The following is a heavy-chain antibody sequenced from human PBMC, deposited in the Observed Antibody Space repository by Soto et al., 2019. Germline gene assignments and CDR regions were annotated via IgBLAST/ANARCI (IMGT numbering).Heavy chain of an antibody. D-gene: IGHD3-10*01. Sequence: EVQLVESGGGLVQPGRSLRLSCIASGFNFNDHGMHWVRRAPGKGLEWVSGITWHSDGMGYADSVKGRFTISRDNAKNFLYLQMNSLRVEDTALYYCAKEDSGFSGYMDVWGKGTTVTVSS. J-gene: IGHJ6*03. CDR1: GFNFNDHG. CDR3: AKEDSGFSGYMDV. V-gene: IGHV3-9*01. CDR2: ITWHSDGM.